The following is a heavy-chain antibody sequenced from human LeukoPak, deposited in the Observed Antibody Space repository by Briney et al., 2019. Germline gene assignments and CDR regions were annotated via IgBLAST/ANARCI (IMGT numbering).Heavy chain of an antibody. CDR1: GGSISTYY. D-gene: IGHD7-27*01. CDR2: VSYSGST. V-gene: IGHV4-59*08. J-gene: IGHJ4*02. Sequence: SETLSLTCTVSGGSISTYYWSWLRQPPGKGLEWIGYVSYSGSTNHTPSLKTLKSSVTMSVDTSKNQCSLKVSSVTAADTAVYYCARLQGRGDNYLDFWGQGALVTVSS. CDR3: ARLQGRGDNYLDF.